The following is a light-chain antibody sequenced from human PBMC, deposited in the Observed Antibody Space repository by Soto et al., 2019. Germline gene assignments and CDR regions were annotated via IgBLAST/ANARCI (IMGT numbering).Light chain of an antibody. CDR3: QQRSNWPLT. Sequence: EIVLTPSPGTLSLSPGERATLSCRASQSVSSTYLAWYQQKPGQAPRLLIYDASNRATGIPARFSGSGSGTDFTLTISSLEPEDFAVYYCQQRSNWPLTFGGGGKVDIK. V-gene: IGKV3-11*01. CDR2: DAS. J-gene: IGKJ4*01. CDR1: QSVSSTY.